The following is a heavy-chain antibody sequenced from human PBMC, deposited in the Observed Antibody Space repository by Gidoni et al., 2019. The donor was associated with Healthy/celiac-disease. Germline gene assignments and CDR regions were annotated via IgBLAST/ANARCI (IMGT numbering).Heavy chain of an antibody. J-gene: IGHJ4*02. CDR2: SSSNGGST. Sequence: EVQLVESGGGLVQPGGSLRLSCSASGFTFSSYAMHWVRQAPGKGLEYVSASSSNGGSTYYADSVKGRFTISRDNSKNTLYLQMSSLRAEDTAVYYCVKMDTAMVMSAVSYWGQGTLVTVSS. CDR1: GFTFSSYA. D-gene: IGHD5-18*01. V-gene: IGHV3-64D*06. CDR3: VKMDTAMVMSAVSY.